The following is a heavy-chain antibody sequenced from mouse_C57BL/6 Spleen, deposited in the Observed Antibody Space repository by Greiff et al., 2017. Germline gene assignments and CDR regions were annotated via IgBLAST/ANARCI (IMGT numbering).Heavy chain of an antibody. CDR1: GFNIKDDY. CDR2: IDPENGDT. Sequence: EVQLQQSGAELVRPGASVKLSCTASGFNIKDDYMHWVKQRPEQGLEWIGWIDPENGDTEYASKFQGKATITADTSSNTAYLQLSSLTSEDTAVYYCTMRDGYLWFAYWGQGTLVTVSA. V-gene: IGHV14-4*01. J-gene: IGHJ3*01. D-gene: IGHD2-3*01. CDR3: TMRDGYLWFAY.